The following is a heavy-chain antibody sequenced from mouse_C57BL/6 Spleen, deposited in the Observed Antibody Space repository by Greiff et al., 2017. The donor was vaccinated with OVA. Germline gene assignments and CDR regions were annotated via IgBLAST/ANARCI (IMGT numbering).Heavy chain of an antibody. Sequence: QVQLKQPGTELVKPGASVKLSCKASGYTFTSYWMHWVKQRPGQGLEWIGNINPSNGGTNYNEKFKSKATLTVDKSSSTAYMQLSSLTSEDSAVYYCARQGSTVVATHWYFDVWGTGTTVTVSS. J-gene: IGHJ1*03. V-gene: IGHV1-53*01. D-gene: IGHD1-1*01. CDR2: INPSNGGT. CDR1: GYTFTSYW. CDR3: ARQGSTVVATHWYFDV.